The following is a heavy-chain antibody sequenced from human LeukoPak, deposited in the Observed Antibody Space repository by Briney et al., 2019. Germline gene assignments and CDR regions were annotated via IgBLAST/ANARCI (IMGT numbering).Heavy chain of an antibody. CDR3: AKEGSYGSGTLIYYYGLDV. J-gene: IGHJ6*02. CDR2: IRGSGGST. V-gene: IGHV3-23*01. CDR1: GFTFSGYV. Sequence: GGSLRLSCAASGFTFSGYVMSWVRQAPGKGLEWVSAIRGSGGSTYYADSVKGRFTISRDNSKNTLSLQMNSLRAEDTAVYYCAKEGSYGSGTLIYYYGLDVWGQGTTVTVSS. D-gene: IGHD3-10*01.